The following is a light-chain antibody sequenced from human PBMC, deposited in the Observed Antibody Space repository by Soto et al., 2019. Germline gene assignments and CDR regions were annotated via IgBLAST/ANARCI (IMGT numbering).Light chain of an antibody. CDR2: GAS. Sequence: EIVLTQSPGTLSFSPGERATLSCRASQSVSSSYLGWYQQKPGQAPRLLLYGASTRATGIPDRFSGSVSATDLTLTIIRLEAEDLSVFYCQQYGSSIFTFGPGTKVDIK. CDR1: QSVSSSY. J-gene: IGKJ3*01. V-gene: IGKV3-20*01. CDR3: QQYGSSIFT.